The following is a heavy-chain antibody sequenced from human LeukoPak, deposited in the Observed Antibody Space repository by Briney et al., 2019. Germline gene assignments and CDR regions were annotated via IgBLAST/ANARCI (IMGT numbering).Heavy chain of an antibody. V-gene: IGHV3-23*01. D-gene: IGHD3-9*01. CDR2: ISGSGGST. Sequence: PGGSLRLSCAASGFTFSSYAMSWVRQAPGKGLEWVSAISGSGGSTYYADSVKGRFTISRDNSKNTLYLQMNSLRAEDTAVYYCARDQTDWLNAFDIWGQGTMVTVSS. CDR1: GFTFSSYA. CDR3: ARDQTDWLNAFDI. J-gene: IGHJ3*02.